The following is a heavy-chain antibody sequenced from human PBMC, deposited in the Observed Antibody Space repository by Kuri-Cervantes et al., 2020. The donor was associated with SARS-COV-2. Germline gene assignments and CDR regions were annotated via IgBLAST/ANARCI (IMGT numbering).Heavy chain of an antibody. V-gene: IGHV3-20*04. Sequence: GGSLRLSCAASGFTVSSNYMSWVRQAPGKGLEWVSGINWNGARTGYGDSVKGRFTISRDNAKNMLFLQMNSLRAEDTAVYYCVRDGDHWNFDYWGQGTLVTCYS. D-gene: IGHD1-1*01. CDR1: GFTVSSNY. CDR2: INWNGART. CDR3: VRDGDHWNFDY. J-gene: IGHJ4*02.